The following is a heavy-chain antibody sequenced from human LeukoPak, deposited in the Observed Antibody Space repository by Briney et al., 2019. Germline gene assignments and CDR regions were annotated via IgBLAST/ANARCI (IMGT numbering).Heavy chain of an antibody. V-gene: IGHV3-7*05. Sequence: GGSLRLSCVASGFTFRNYWMTWVRQAPGKGLEWVASIHKDGSEKYFVASVRGRFTISRDNAKDSLYLQMSSLRAEDTAVYYCVRGSSGTVVRGVAWAWFDPWGQGTLVTVSS. D-gene: IGHD3-10*01. CDR3: VRGSSGTVVRGVAWAWFDP. J-gene: IGHJ5*02. CDR1: GFTFRNYW. CDR2: IHKDGSEK.